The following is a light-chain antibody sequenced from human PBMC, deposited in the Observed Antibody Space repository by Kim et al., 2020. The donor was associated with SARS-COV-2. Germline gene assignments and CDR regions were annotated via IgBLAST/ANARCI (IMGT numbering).Light chain of an antibody. J-gene: IGLJ3*02. CDR1: SSDVGGYNY. Sequence: LTQPASVSGSPGQSITISCTGTSSDVGGYNYVSWYQQHPGKAPKLLIYAVSKRPSGVSNRFSGSKSGNTASLTISGLQAEDEADYYCSSYTSSSTWVFGGGTQLTV. V-gene: IGLV2-14*01. CDR2: AVS. CDR3: SSYTSSSTWV.